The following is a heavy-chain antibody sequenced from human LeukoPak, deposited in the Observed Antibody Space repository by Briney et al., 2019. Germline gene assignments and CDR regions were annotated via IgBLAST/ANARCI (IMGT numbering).Heavy chain of an antibody. J-gene: IGHJ4*02. CDR2: ISADGGSA. CDR3: AKESGKFDY. Sequence: PGGSLRLSCVASGLNFGASAMHWVRQAPGKGLEWVSLISADGGSAFSADSVKGRFSISRDNSKNSLYLQMDSLRSEDTAMYYCAKESGKFDYWGQGTLVVVSS. CDR1: GLNFGASA. V-gene: IGHV3-43*02.